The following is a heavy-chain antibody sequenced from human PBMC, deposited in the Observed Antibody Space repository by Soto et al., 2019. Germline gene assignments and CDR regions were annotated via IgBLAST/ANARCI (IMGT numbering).Heavy chain of an antibody. D-gene: IGHD3-10*01. J-gene: IGHJ1*01. Sequence: GGSLRLSCAASGFTFSSYAMSWVRQAPGKGLEWVSAISGSGGSTYYADSVKGRFTISRDNSKNTLYLQMNSLRAEDTAVYYCAKVRGGGDGYNCGNFQHWGQGTLVTVSS. CDR1: GFTFSSYA. V-gene: IGHV3-23*01. CDR2: ISGSGGST. CDR3: AKVRGGGDGYNCGNFQH.